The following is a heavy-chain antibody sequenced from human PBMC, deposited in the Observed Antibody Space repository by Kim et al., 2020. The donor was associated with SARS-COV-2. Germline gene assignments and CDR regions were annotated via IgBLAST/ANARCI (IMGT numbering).Heavy chain of an antibody. J-gene: IGHJ4*02. CDR3: ARQLYYYDSNGYHPFDN. D-gene: IGHD3-22*01. Sequence: SVKVSCKASRGTFNNFAINWVRQAPGQGLEWVGRVIPTLDIGNNAQKFQGRVTITADKSTSTAYMELSSLRSEDTAVYYCARQLYYYDSNGYHPFDNWGPGTLVTVSS. V-gene: IGHV1-69*04. CDR1: RGTFNNFA. CDR2: VIPTLDIG.